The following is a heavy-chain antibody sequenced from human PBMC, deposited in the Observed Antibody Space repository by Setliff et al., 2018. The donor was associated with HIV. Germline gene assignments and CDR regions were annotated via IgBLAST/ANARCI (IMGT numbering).Heavy chain of an antibody. J-gene: IGHJ4*02. Sequence: SETLSLTCSVSGGSISNYYWSWIRQPAGKGLEWIGRIYTSGSTNYNPSLKSRVTISVDTSKNQFSLMLSSVTAADTAVYYCARLGDYDSSGYSWFDYWGQGTLVTVSS. CDR3: ARLGDYDSSGYSWFDY. CDR1: GGSISNYY. D-gene: IGHD3-22*01. CDR2: IYTSGST. V-gene: IGHV4-4*07.